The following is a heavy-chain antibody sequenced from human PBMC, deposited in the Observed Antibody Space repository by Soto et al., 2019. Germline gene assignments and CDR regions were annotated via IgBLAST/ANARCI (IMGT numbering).Heavy chain of an antibody. Sequence: GASVKVSCKASGYTFTGYYMHWVRQAPGQGLEWMGWINPNSGGTNYAQKFQGRVTMTRDTSSSTAYMELSRLRSDDTAVYYCARDLTRYGRIGYWGQGTLVTVSS. CDR2: INPNSGGT. D-gene: IGHD3-9*01. CDR3: ARDLTRYGRIGY. V-gene: IGHV1-2*02. CDR1: GYTFTGYY. J-gene: IGHJ4*02.